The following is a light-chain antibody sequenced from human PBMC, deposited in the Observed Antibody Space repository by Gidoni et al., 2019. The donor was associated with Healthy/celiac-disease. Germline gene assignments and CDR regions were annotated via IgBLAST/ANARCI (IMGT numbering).Light chain of an antibody. CDR2: KAS. CDR1: QSISSS. CDR3: QQYNSYLYT. Sequence: DIQMTQSPSTLSASVGDRVTITCRASQSISSSLAWYQQKPGKAPKLLIYKASSLESGVPSRFSGSGSGTEFTLTISSLQPDDFATYYCQQYNSYLYTVGQGTKLEIK. V-gene: IGKV1-5*03. J-gene: IGKJ2*01.